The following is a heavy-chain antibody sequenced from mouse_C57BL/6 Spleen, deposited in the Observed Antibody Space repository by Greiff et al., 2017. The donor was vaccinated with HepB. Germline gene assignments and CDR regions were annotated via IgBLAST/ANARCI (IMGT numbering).Heavy chain of an antibody. CDR3: AREDYGSSYWYFDG. V-gene: IGHV1-72*01. D-gene: IGHD1-1*01. J-gene: IGHJ1*03. CDR2: IDPNSGGT. Sequence: QVQLQQPGAELVKPGASVKLSCKASGYTFTSYWMHWVKQRPGPGLEWIGRIDPNSGGTKYNEKFKSKATLTVDKPSSTAYMQLSSLTSEDSAVYYCAREDYGSSYWYFDGWGTGTTVTVAS. CDR1: GYTFTSYW.